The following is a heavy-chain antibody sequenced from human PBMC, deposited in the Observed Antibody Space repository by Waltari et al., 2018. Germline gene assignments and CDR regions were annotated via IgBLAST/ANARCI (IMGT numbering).Heavy chain of an antibody. D-gene: IGHD2-15*01. J-gene: IGHJ4*02. Sequence: QLQLQESGPGLVKPSETLSLTCTVSGGSISSSSYYWGWIRQPPGKGLEWIGSIYYSGSTYYNPSLKSRVTISVDTSKNQFSLKLSSVTAADTAVYYCARHHIGRGIYFDYWGQGTLVTVSS. V-gene: IGHV4-39*01. CDR3: ARHHIGRGIYFDY. CDR1: GGSISSSSYY. CDR2: IYYSGST.